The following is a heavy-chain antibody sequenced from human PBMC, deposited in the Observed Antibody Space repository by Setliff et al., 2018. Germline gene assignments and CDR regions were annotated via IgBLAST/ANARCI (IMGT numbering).Heavy chain of an antibody. CDR3: AKGLVVGALLDY. D-gene: IGHD2-15*01. Sequence: PGGSLRLSCTASGFTFGDYAMSWVRQAPGKGLEWVAAVSDDGTNTYYADSVRGRFTISRDNTKKTLYLQMDSLRAEDTGIYSCAKGLVVGALLDYWGQGTLVTVSS. CDR1: GFTFGDYA. V-gene: IGHV3-33*06. CDR2: VSDDGTNT. J-gene: IGHJ4*02.